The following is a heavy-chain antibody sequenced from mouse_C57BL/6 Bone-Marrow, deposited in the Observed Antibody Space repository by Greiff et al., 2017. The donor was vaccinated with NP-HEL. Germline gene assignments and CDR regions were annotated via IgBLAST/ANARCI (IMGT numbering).Heavy chain of an antibody. V-gene: IGHV1-82*01. J-gene: IGHJ2*01. D-gene: IGHD1-1*01. CDR1: GYAFSSSW. CDR2: IYPGDGDT. Sequence: VQLQQSGPELVKPGASVKISCKASGYAFSSSWMNWVKQRPGKGLEWIGRIYPGDGDTNYNGKFKGKATLTADKSSSTAYMQLSSLTSEDSAVYFCARSIQGITTVVAPFDYWGQGTTLTVSS. CDR3: ARSIQGITTVVAPFDY.